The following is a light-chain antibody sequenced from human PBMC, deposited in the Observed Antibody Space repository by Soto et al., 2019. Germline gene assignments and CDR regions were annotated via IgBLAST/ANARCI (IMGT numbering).Light chain of an antibody. CDR1: QSINSY. CDR2: AAS. CDR3: QQSYSIPYT. Sequence: EIQMTQSPSSLSASVGDSVTITCRASQSINSYLNWYQQRPGKAPNLLIYAASSLQSGVPSRVTGGGSGTDFSLTIASLQPEDFATYYCQQSYSIPYTFGQGTKVDIK. J-gene: IGKJ2*01. V-gene: IGKV1-39*01.